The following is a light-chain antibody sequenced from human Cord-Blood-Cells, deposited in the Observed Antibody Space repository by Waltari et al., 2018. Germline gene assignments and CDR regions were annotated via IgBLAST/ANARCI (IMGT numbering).Light chain of an antibody. V-gene: IGKV3-15*01. CDR2: GAS. Sequence: EIVMTQSPATLSVSPGERANLSCRASQSVSSNLAWYQQKPGQAPRLLIYGASTRATGIPARFSGSGSGTEFTLTISSLQSEDFAVYYCQQYNNWPRITFGQGTRLEIK. CDR3: QQYNNWPRIT. CDR1: QSVSSN. J-gene: IGKJ5*01.